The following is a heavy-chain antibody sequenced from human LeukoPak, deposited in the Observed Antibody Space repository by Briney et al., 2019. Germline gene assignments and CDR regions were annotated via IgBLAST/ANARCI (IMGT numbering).Heavy chain of an antibody. V-gene: IGHV5-51*01. D-gene: IGHD6-19*01. CDR1: GYSFSNYW. J-gene: IGHJ3*02. CDR2: IYPGGSET. Sequence: GESLKISCKGLGYSFSNYWSAWVRQMPGKGLEWMGIIYPGGSETRYGPSFQGQVTISADKSISTAYLQWSSLKASDTAMYYCAREGSAMAGTFDIWGQGTMVTVSS. CDR3: AREGSAMAGTFDI.